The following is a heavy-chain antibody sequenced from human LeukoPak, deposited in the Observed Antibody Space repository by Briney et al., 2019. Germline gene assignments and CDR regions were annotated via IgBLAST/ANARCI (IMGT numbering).Heavy chain of an antibody. Sequence: PGGSLRLSCAASGFTLSNYWMIHWVRQVPGKGLQWVSRINNDGNLKTDGRDTGYADSVKGRFTISRDNSKNTLYLQMNSLRAEDTAVYYCAKSLTMVVTQSAFDIWGQGTVVTVSS. CDR2: INNDGNLKTDGRDT. CDR3: AKSLTMVVTQSAFDI. CDR1: GFTLSNYW. D-gene: IGHD4-23*01. V-gene: IGHV3-23*01. J-gene: IGHJ3*02.